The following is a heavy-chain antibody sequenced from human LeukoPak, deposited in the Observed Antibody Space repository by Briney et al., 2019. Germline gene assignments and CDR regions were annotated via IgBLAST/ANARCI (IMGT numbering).Heavy chain of an antibody. J-gene: IGHJ4*02. CDR1: GGSISSYY. CDR3: ARAPLGYCSGGRCSGVKFDY. CDR2: IYTSGST. V-gene: IGHV4-4*07. Sequence: SETLSLTCTVSGGSISSYYWSWIRQPAGKGLEWIGRIYTSGSTNYNPSLKSRVTMSVDTSKNQFSLKLSSVTAADTAVYYCARAPLGYCSGGRCSGVKFDYWGQGTLVTVSS. D-gene: IGHD2-15*01.